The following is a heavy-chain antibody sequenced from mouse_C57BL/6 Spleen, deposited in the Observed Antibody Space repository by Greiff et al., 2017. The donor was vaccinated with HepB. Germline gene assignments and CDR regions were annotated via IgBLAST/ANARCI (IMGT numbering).Heavy chain of an antibody. CDR1: GYAFSSSW. CDR2: IYPGDGDT. CDR3: ARGGPSSPFAY. V-gene: IGHV1-82*01. J-gene: IGHJ3*01. Sequence: VQGVESGPELVKPGASVKISCKASGYAFSSSWMNWVKQRPGKGLEWIGRIYPGDGDTNYNGKFKGKATLTADKSSSTAYMQLSSLTSEDSAVYFCARGGPSSPFAYWGQGTLVTVSA. D-gene: IGHD1-1*01.